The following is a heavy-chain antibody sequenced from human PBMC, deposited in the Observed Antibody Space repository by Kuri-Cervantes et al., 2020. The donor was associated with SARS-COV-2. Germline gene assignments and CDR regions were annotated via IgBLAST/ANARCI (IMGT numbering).Heavy chain of an antibody. CDR3: ARGDFWNGYYNWYFDL. V-gene: IGHV3-74*01. J-gene: IGHJ2*01. D-gene: IGHD3-3*01. CDR1: GFMISSYW. Sequence: GESLKISCEASGFMISSYWMHWVRQVPEKGQVWVSRIHSSGSSTGYADSVKGRFTISRDNAKNTLYLQMNGLRVEDTAVYYCARGDFWNGYYNWYFDLWGRGTLVTVSS. CDR2: IHSSGSST.